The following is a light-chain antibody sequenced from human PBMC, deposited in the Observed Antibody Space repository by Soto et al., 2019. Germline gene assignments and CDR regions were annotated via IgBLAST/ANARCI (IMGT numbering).Light chain of an antibody. J-gene: IGKJ1*01. CDR3: QQYSDSPPT. CDR1: QSVSSY. Sequence: DIVLTESPATLSLSPGERATLSCRASQSVSSYLAWYQQKPGQAPRLLIYGASTRATGIPDRFSGSGSGTDFTLTIDRLEPEDFAMYYCQQYSDSPPTFGQGTNVDIK. V-gene: IGKV3-20*01. CDR2: GAS.